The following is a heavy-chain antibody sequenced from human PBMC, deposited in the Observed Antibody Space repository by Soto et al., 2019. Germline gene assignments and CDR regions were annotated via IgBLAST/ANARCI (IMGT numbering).Heavy chain of an antibody. CDR3: AKSPNFYCSSPNCYKYYFDH. D-gene: IGHD2-2*02. CDR1: GFTFSNSA. V-gene: IGHV3-23*01. Sequence: LRLSCAASGFTFSNSAMSWVRQAPGKGLEWVSTISGSGTSTYYADSVKGRFTISRDNSMNTLYLQMNSLRPEDTAVYYCAKSPNFYCSSPNCYKYYFDHWGQGTRVTVSS. J-gene: IGHJ4*02. CDR2: ISGSGTST.